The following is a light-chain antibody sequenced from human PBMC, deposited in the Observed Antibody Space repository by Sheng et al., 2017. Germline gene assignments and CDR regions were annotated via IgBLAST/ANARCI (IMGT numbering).Light chain of an antibody. J-gene: IGKJ4*01. CDR3: QQYSSSPFT. Sequence: EIVLTQSPATLSLSPGERATLSCRASQSVSSYLAWYQQKPGQAPRLLIYGASTRATGIPDRFSGSGSGTDFTLTLSRLEPEDFAVYYCQQYSSSPFTFGGGTKVEIK. CDR2: GAS. CDR1: QSVSSY. V-gene: IGKV3-20*01.